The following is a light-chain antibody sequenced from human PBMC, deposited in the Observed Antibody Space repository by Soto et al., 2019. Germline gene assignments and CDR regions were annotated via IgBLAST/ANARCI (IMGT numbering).Light chain of an antibody. V-gene: IGLV1-44*01. J-gene: IGLJ3*02. Sequence: QSVLTQPPSASGTPGQRVTISCSXSXSNIXSNTVNWYQQLPGTAPKLLIYSNNQRPSGVPDRFSGSKSGTSASLAISGLQSEDEADYYCAAWDDSLSGPVFGGGTKLTVL. CDR2: SNN. CDR3: AAWDDSLSGPV. CDR1: XSNIXSNT.